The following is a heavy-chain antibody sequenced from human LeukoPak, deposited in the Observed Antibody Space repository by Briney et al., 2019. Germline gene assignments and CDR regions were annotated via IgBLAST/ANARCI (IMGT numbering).Heavy chain of an antibody. V-gene: IGHV3-49*04. CDR2: IRSKAYGGTT. CDR3: TRDDGDRDPFHFDY. Sequence: GGSLRLSCAASGFTFSDYSMNWVRQAPGKGLEWVGFIRSKAYGGTTEYAASVKGRFTISRDDSKSIAYLQMNSLKTEDTAVYYCTRDDGDRDPFHFDYWGQGTLVTVSS. CDR1: GFTFSDYS. D-gene: IGHD5-24*01. J-gene: IGHJ4*02.